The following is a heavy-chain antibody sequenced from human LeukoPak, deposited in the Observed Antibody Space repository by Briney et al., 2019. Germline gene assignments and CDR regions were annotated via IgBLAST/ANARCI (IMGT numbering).Heavy chain of an antibody. V-gene: IGHV4-30-4*01. J-gene: IGHJ5*02. Sequence: SETLSLTCTVSGGSISSYYWSWIRQPPGKGLEWIGYIYYSGSTYYNPSLKSRVTISVGTSKNQFSLKLSSVTAADTAVYYCARERYSSSWYLSGNGFDPWGQGTLVTVSS. CDR3: ARERYSSSWYLSGNGFDP. CDR2: IYYSGST. CDR1: GGSISSYY. D-gene: IGHD6-13*01.